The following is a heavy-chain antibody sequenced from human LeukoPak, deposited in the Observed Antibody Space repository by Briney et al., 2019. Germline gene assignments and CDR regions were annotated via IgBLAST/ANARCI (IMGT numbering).Heavy chain of an antibody. CDR1: GDSVSSNSAA. Sequence: SQTLSLTCAISGDSVSSNSAAWNWIRQSPSRGLEWLGRTYYRSKWYNDYAVSVKSRITINPDTSKNQFSLQLNSVTPEDTAVYYCARDRRVSGSYDDAFDIWGQGTMVTVSS. CDR3: ARDRRVSGSYDDAFDI. V-gene: IGHV6-1*01. D-gene: IGHD1-26*01. J-gene: IGHJ3*02. CDR2: TYYRSKWYN.